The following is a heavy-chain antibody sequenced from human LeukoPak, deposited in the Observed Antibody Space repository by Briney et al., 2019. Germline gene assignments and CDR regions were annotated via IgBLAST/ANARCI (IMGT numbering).Heavy chain of an antibody. CDR1: GFSFSTFG. Sequence: GGSLRLSCAASGFSFSTFGMSWVRQAPGKGLEWVSSISSSGTNIYYADSVKGRFTISRDNAGDSLYLQMSSLRAEDTAVYYCARAVGFCSGGDCYGYYFDYWGQGTLVTVSS. D-gene: IGHD2-15*01. V-gene: IGHV3-21*01. CDR2: ISSSGTNI. CDR3: ARAVGFCSGGDCYGYYFDY. J-gene: IGHJ4*02.